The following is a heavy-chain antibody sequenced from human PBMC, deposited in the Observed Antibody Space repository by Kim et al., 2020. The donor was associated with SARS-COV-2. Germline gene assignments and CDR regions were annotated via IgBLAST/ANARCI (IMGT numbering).Heavy chain of an antibody. D-gene: IGHD6-19*01. V-gene: IGHV3-30*02. CDR2: DGKNK. CDR3: AKDHSSGPGY. Sequence: DGKNKYYADSVKGRFTISRDNSKNTLYLQMNSLRAEDTAVYYCAKDHSSGPGYWGQGTLVTVSS. J-gene: IGHJ4*02.